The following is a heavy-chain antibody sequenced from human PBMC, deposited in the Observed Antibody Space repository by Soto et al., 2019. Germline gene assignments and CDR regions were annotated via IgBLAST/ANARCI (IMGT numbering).Heavy chain of an antibody. V-gene: IGHV3-7*01. CDR1: GVTFSSYG. CDR3: ARGTFDYVWGSYRLTYYFDY. D-gene: IGHD3-16*02. CDR2: IKQDGSEK. Sequence: VGSLRLSCTASGVTFSSYGMSWVRQAPGKGLEWVANIKQDGSEKYYVDSVKGRFTISRDNAKNSLYLQMNSLRAEDTAVYYCARGTFDYVWGSYRLTYYFDYWGQGTLVTVSS. J-gene: IGHJ4*02.